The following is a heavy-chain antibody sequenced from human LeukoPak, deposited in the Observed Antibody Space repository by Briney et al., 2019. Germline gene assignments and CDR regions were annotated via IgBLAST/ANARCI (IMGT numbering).Heavy chain of an antibody. Sequence: GGSLRLSCAASGFTFSSYAMNWVRQAPGKGLEWVAATSGSVVSTYYADSVKGRFTISRDNSQNTLYLQMGSLRAGDTAVYFCGRDIQLSYLGQGTLVTVSS. CDR3: GRDIQLSY. CDR2: TSGSVVST. CDR1: GFTFSSYA. J-gene: IGHJ4*02. D-gene: IGHD1-1*01. V-gene: IGHV3-23*01.